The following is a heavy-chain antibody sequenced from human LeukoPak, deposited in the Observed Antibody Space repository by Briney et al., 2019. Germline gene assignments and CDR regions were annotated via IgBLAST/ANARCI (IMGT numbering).Heavy chain of an antibody. D-gene: IGHD3-10*02. Sequence: GGSLRLSCATSGFTFSRYNMNWVRQAPGKGLEWVSYISSSGSTIYYADSVKGRFTISRDNAKNSLYLQMNSLRAEDTAVYYCAELGITMIGGVWGKGTTVTISS. CDR3: AELGITMIGGV. V-gene: IGHV3-48*03. J-gene: IGHJ6*04. CDR2: ISSSGSTI. CDR1: GFTFSRYN.